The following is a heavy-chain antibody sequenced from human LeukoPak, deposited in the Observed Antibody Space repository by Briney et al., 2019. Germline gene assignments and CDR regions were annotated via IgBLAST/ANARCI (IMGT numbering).Heavy chain of an antibody. CDR1: GYTFTSYA. CDR3: ARGRPIVVVPAAINYYYAMDV. CDR2: INAGNGNT. D-gene: IGHD2-2*02. J-gene: IGHJ6*04. V-gene: IGHV1-3*01. Sequence: ASVKVCCKAAGYTFTSYAMHWVRQAPGQRLEWMGWINAGNGNTKYSQRFQGRVTITRDTSASTAYMELSSLRSEDTAVYYCARGRPIVVVPAAINYYYAMDVWGKGTTVTVSS.